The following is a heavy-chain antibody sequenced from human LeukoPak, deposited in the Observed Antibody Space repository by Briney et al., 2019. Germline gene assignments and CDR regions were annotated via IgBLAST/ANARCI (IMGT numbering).Heavy chain of an antibody. V-gene: IGHV1-69*13. J-gene: IGHJ4*02. Sequence: GASVKVSCKASGGTFTSYAISWVRQAPGQGLEWMGGIIPIFGTANYAQKFQGSVTITADESTSTAYMELSSLRSEDTAGYYCARGSGSYEPIDYWGQGTLVTVSS. CDR2: IIPIFGTA. CDR3: ARGSGSYEPIDY. D-gene: IGHD1-26*01. CDR1: GGTFTSYA.